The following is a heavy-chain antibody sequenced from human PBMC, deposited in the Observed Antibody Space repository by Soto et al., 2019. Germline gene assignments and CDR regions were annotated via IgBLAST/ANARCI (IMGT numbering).Heavy chain of an antibody. CDR3: AKDFGTY. Sequence: VQLVESGGDLVQPGGSLRLSCAASGFTFNSHTMNWVRQAPGKGLEWLSYISDSSATIYYADSVKGRFTVSRDNAKNSLHLQMNSLRVEDTAVYYCAKDFGTYWGQGTLVTVSS. CDR2: ISDSSATI. V-gene: IGHV3-48*01. D-gene: IGHD3-10*01. J-gene: IGHJ4*02. CDR1: GFTFNSHT.